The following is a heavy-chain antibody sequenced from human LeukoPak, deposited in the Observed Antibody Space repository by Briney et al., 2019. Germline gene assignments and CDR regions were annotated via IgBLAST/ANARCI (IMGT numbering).Heavy chain of an antibody. Sequence: GGSXRLSCAASGFTFSDYYMSWIRQAPGKGLEWVSYISSSGSTIYYADSVKGRFTISRDNAKNSLYLQMNSLRAEDTAVYYCAKALTTTGTTMFDYWGQGTLVTVSS. CDR2: ISSSGSTI. CDR3: AKALTTTGTTMFDY. J-gene: IGHJ4*02. D-gene: IGHD1-1*01. CDR1: GFTFSDYY. V-gene: IGHV3-11*01.